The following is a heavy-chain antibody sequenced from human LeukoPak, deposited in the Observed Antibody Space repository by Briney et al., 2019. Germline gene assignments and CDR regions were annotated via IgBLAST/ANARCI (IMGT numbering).Heavy chain of an antibody. D-gene: IGHD3-9*01. V-gene: IGHV3-23*01. J-gene: IGHJ2*01. Sequence: GGSLRLSCAASGFDFGYYAMSWVRQAPGKGLEWISGISGSGDNTSYADSVKGRFTISRHNSKNTLYLQMNSLRADDTAVYYCARGLTSPYWYFDLWGRGTLVTVSS. CDR1: GFDFGYYA. CDR3: ARGLTSPYWYFDL. CDR2: ISGSGDNT.